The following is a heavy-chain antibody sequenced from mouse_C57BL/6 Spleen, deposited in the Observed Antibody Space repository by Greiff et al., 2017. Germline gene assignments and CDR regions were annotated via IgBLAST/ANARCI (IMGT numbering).Heavy chain of an antibody. J-gene: IGHJ3*01. CDR2: IHPSDSGT. Sequence: VQLQQPGPELVKPGASVKVSCKASGYTFTSYWLNWVKQRPGQGLEWIGRIHPSDSGTNYNQKFKGKATLTVDKSSSTAYMQLSILTSEDSAVYYCAIVAYYSNDAYWGQGTLVTVSA. D-gene: IGHD2-5*01. CDR3: AIVAYYSNDAY. V-gene: IGHV1-74*01. CDR1: GYTFTSYW.